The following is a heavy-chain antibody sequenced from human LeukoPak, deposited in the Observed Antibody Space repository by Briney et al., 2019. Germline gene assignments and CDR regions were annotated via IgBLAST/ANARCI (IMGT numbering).Heavy chain of an antibody. Sequence: PSETLSLTCAVYGGTFSGYYWSWIRQPPGKRLEWGGESNDSGGTNYNPSLKSRVTISADKSKNQVSLKLTSVTAADTAVYYCARLSVIVGAALEYYYYYMDVWGQGTTVTVSS. CDR3: ARLSVIVGAALEYYYYYMDV. CDR2: SNDSGGT. J-gene: IGHJ6*03. V-gene: IGHV4-34*01. D-gene: IGHD1-26*01. CDR1: GGTFSGYY.